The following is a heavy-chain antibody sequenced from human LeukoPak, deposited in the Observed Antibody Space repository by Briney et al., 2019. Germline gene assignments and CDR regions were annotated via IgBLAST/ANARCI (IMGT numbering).Heavy chain of an antibody. D-gene: IGHD5-12*01. CDR2: ISSSGIST. J-gene: IGHJ4*02. CDR1: GFTFSNYA. V-gene: IGHV3-23*01. Sequence: GGSLRLSCAASGFTFSNYAMSWVRQAPGEGLEWVSAISSSGISTFYADSVKGRFTISRDNAKNSLYLQMNSLRAEDTAVYYCARVSGYESFDYWGQGTLVTVSS. CDR3: ARVSGYESFDY.